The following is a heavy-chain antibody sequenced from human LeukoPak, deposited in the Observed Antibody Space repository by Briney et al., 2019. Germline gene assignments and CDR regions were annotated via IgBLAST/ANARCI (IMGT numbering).Heavy chain of an antibody. D-gene: IGHD2/OR15-2a*01. CDR1: GFSFSNYA. V-gene: IGHV3-23*01. CDR2: ISGEGVTI. CDR3: GPREDSTTNAYDY. Sequence: GGSLRLSCATSGFSFSNYAMSWVRQAPGKGLEWVSAISGEGVTIYYADSVKGRFTISRDNSKNTLYLQMNSLTAEDTAVYYCGPREDSTTNAYDYWGQGTLVTVSS. J-gene: IGHJ4*02.